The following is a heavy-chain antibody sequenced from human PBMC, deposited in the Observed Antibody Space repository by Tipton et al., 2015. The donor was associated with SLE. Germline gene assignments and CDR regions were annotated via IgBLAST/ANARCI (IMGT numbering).Heavy chain of an antibody. Sequence: GSLRLSCAASGFTFSSYAMSWVRQAPGKGLEWVSAISGSGGSTYYADSVKGRFTISRDNSKNTLYLQMNSLRAEDTAVYYCAKGPYSSSWHWYFDLWGRGTLVTVSS. V-gene: IGHV3-23*01. CDR2: ISGSGGST. J-gene: IGHJ2*01. CDR1: GFTFSSYA. D-gene: IGHD6-13*01. CDR3: AKGPYSSSWHWYFDL.